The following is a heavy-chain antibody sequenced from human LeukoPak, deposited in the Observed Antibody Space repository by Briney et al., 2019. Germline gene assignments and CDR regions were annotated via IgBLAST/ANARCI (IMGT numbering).Heavy chain of an antibody. J-gene: IGHJ4*02. Sequence: SVKVSCKASGGNFSSYAISWMRQAPGQGLEWLGGIIPVYGTMNYAQKLRGRVTINADESTSTAYMELSSLRSEDTAVYYCARAGLTVTLDPYFDKWGQGTLVTVSS. V-gene: IGHV1-69*01. CDR1: GGNFSSYA. CDR2: IIPVYGTM. CDR3: ARAGLTVTLDPYFDK. D-gene: IGHD4-17*01.